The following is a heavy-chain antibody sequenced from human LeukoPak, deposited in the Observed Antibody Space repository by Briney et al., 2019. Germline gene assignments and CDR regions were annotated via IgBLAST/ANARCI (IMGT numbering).Heavy chain of an antibody. CDR3: ARDPGHSSVGEPKHNDY. J-gene: IGHJ4*02. Sequence: GGSLRLSCAASGFTFSTYWMHWVRQAPGKGLVWVSHINSDGRNTTYADSVTGRFTISRDNAKNTLYLQMNSLRAEDTAVYYCARDPGHSSVGEPKHNDYWGQGTLVTVSS. D-gene: IGHD3-10*01. V-gene: IGHV3-74*01. CDR2: INSDGRNT. CDR1: GFTFSTYW.